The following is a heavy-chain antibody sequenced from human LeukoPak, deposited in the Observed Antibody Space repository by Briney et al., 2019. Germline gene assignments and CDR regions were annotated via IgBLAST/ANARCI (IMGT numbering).Heavy chain of an antibody. J-gene: IGHJ3*02. CDR1: GGSISSGGYY. V-gene: IGHV4-30-2*01. Sequence: TSQTLSLTCTVSGGSISSGGYYWSWIRQPPGKGLEWIGYIYHSGSTYYNPSLKSRVTISVDRSKNQFSLKLSSVAAADTAVYYCARADDWLEGAFDIWGQGTMVTVSS. D-gene: IGHD3-9*01. CDR2: IYHSGST. CDR3: ARADDWLEGAFDI.